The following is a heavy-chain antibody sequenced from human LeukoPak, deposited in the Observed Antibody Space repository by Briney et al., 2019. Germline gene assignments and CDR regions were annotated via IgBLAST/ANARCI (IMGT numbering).Heavy chain of an antibody. D-gene: IGHD3-10*01. CDR3: ASGLTYYGSGSYYYA. Sequence: GGSLRLSCAASGFTFSSYWMHWVRQAPGKGLVWVSRISYDGGDPSYADSVKGRFTISRDNAKNSLYLQMNSLRAEDTAVYYCASGLTYYGSGSYYYAWGQGTLVTVSS. CDR2: ISYDGGDP. V-gene: IGHV3-74*01. CDR1: GFTFSSYW. J-gene: IGHJ5*02.